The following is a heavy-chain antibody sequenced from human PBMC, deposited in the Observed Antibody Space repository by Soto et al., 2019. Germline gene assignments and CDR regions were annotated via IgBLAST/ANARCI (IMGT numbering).Heavy chain of an antibody. J-gene: IGHJ4*02. Sequence: QVQLVEFGGGVVQPGRSLRLSCAASGFTFSTYAIHWVRQAPGKGLEWVAVISYDGSNKYYADSVKGRFTISRDNSKNTLYLQMNSLRAEDTAVYYCARHKRDLRFLEWSYYFDYWGQGTLVTVSS. CDR3: ARHKRDLRFLEWSYYFDY. CDR2: ISYDGSNK. CDR1: GFTFSTYA. D-gene: IGHD3-3*01. V-gene: IGHV3-30-3*01.